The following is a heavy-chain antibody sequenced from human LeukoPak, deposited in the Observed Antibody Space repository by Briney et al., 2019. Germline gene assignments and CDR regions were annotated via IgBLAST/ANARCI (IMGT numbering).Heavy chain of an antibody. D-gene: IGHD6-19*01. Sequence: GGSLRLSCAVSGFTFSTYTMNWVRQAPGKGLEWVSAISGSGGSTYYADSVKGRFTISRDNSKNTLYLQMNSLRAEDTAVYYCAKPPVAGCDSWGQGTLVTVSS. CDR1: GFTFSTYT. V-gene: IGHV3-23*01. CDR2: ISGSGGST. J-gene: IGHJ4*02. CDR3: AKPPVAGCDS.